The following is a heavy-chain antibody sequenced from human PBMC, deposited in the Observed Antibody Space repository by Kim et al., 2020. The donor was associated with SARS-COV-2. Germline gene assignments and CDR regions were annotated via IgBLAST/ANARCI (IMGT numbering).Heavy chain of an antibody. J-gene: IGHJ5*02. CDR2: I. Sequence: IYYSDYVKGRFTISMDNAKNSLYLQMNSLRAEDTAVYYCARVTTQNWFDPWGQGTLVTVSS. CDR3: ARVTTQNWFDP. V-gene: IGHV3-11*01. D-gene: IGHD4-17*01.